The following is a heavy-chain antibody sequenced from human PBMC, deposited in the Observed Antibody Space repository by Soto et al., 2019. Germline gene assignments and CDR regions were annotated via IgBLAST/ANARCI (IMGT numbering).Heavy chain of an antibody. CDR1: GVSFSDYS. CDR2: ISGSSSYK. J-gene: IGHJ4*02. V-gene: IGHV3-21*01. CDR3: ARSGEILQTFDS. Sequence: PGGSLRLSCVVSGVSFSDYSMNWVRQAPGKGLEWVALISGSSSYKYYADSVKGRFTISRDNAKNSLFLQMDSLRVEDTAVYYCARSGEILQTFDSWGQGTLVTVSS. D-gene: IGHD1-26*01.